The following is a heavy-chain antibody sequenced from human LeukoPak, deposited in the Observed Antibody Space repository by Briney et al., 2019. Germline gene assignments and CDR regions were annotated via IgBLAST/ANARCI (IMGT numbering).Heavy chain of an antibody. CDR3: GRHPLAFGTNGTLDY. V-gene: IGHV4-59*08. Sequence: SETLSLTCTVSGGSISRYYWSWIRQPPGKGLEWIGYIYYRGSTNYNPSLKSRVTISVDTSQNQFSLKLSSVTAADTAVYYCGRHPLAFGTNGTLDYWGQGTLVTVSS. D-gene: IGHD2-8*01. CDR1: GGSISRYY. J-gene: IGHJ4*02. CDR2: IYYRGST.